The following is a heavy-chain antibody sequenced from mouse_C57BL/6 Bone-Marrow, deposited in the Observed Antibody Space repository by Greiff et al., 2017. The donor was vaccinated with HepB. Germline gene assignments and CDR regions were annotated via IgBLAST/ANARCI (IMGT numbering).Heavy chain of an antibody. CDR1: GFNIKDDS. Sequence: EVQLQQSGAELVRPGASVKLSCTASGFNIKDDSMHWVKQRPEQGLEWIGWIDPENGDNEYASKFQGKATITADTSSTTAYLQLSSLKSEDTAVYYCTTSTLVTTPFAYWGQGTLVTVSA. J-gene: IGHJ3*01. V-gene: IGHV14-4*01. CDR2: IDPENGDN. D-gene: IGHD2-2*01. CDR3: TTSTLVTTPFAY.